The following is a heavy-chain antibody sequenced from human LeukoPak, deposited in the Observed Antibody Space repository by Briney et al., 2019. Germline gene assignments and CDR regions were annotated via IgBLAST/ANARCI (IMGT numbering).Heavy chain of an antibody. J-gene: IGHJ4*02. CDR1: GFTFDDYA. CDR2: ISWDGSTT. Sequence: EGSLRLSCAASGFTFDDYAMHWVRQAPGKGLEWISLISWDGSTTSYADSVKGRFTISRHNSKDSLYLQMSSLRAEDTALYYCAKKANGLYFDFWGQGTLVTVSS. CDR3: AKKANGLYFDF. D-gene: IGHD1-1*01. V-gene: IGHV3-43D*03.